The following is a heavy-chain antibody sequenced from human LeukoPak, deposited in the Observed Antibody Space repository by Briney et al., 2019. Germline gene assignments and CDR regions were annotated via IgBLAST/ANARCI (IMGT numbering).Heavy chain of an antibody. D-gene: IGHD3-22*01. CDR2: IWYDGSNR. CDR3: AKAGASSGYRYNWFDP. J-gene: IGHJ5*02. Sequence: GGSLRLSCAASGSTFSSYGMHWVRQAPGKGLEWVAVIWYDGSNRYYADSVKGRFTISRDNSKNTLYLQMNSLRAEDTAVYYCAKAGASSGYRYNWFDPWGQGTLVTVSS. V-gene: IGHV3-33*06. CDR1: GSTFSSYG.